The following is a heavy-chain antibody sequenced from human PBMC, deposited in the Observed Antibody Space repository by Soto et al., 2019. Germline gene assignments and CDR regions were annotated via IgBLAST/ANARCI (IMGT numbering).Heavy chain of an antibody. D-gene: IGHD4-17*01. J-gene: IGHJ4*02. V-gene: IGHV1-69*04. CDR3: ARDPSNDYGGDTFDY. Sequence: SVKVSCKASGGTFSSYAIHWVRQAPGQGLEWLGKIIPSYDRTNYAQKFQDRVTVTADTYTTTAYMELSSLRSDDTAVYYCARDPSNDYGGDTFDYWGQGTLVTVSS. CDR2: IIPSYDRT. CDR1: GGTFSSYA.